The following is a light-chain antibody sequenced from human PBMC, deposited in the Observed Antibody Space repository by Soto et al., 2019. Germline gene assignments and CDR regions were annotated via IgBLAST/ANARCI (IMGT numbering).Light chain of an antibody. Sequence: QSVLTQPPSASLSPGQSVSISCTGTSRDVGGNNYVSWYQQHPGKAPKLMIYEVSKRPSGVPDRFSGSKSGNTASLTVSGLQAEDEADYFCLSYAGSTNYVFGTGTKVTVL. J-gene: IGLJ1*01. V-gene: IGLV2-8*01. CDR2: EVS. CDR3: LSYAGSTNYV. CDR1: SRDVGGNNY.